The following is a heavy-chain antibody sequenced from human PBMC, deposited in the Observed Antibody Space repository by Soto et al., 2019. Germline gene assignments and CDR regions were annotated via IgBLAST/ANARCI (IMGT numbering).Heavy chain of an antibody. CDR1: GGSISSSSYY. CDR3: NLGRQLVPSYYYGMDV. CDR2: IYYSGST. J-gene: IGHJ6*02. Sequence: SETLSLTCTVSGGSISSSSYYWGWIRQPPGKGLEWIGSIYYSGSTYCNPSLKSRVTISVDTSKNQFSLKLSSVTAADTAVYYCNLGRQLVPSYYYGMDVWGQGTTVTVSS. V-gene: IGHV4-39*01. D-gene: IGHD6-13*01.